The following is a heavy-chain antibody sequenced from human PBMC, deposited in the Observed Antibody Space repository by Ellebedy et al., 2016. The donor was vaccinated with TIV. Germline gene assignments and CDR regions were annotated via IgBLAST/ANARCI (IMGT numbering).Heavy chain of an antibody. CDR3: AEGRSGWYYFDY. Sequence: SETLSLTCAVYGGSFTGYYWSWVRQPPGKGLEWLGEVSQSGRTNYHPSLKSRVTISVDTSKNQFSLNLNSVTAADTAVYYCAEGRSGWYYFDYWGQGTLVTVSS. V-gene: IGHV4-34*01. D-gene: IGHD6-19*01. CDR2: VSQSGRT. CDR1: GGSFTGYY. J-gene: IGHJ4*02.